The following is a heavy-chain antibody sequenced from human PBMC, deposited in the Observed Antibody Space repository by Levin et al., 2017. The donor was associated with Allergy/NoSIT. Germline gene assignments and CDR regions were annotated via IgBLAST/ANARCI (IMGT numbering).Heavy chain of an antibody. CDR1: GFTFRSSW. J-gene: IGHJ4*02. D-gene: IGHD4-17*01. Sequence: LSLTCVASGFTFRSSWMNWVRQAPGKGLEWVANIKRDGSERYYVDSVKGRFTISRDNAKNSLYLQMSSLRAEDTAVYYCARDRDGDYYFDNWGQGTLVTVSS. CDR3: ARDRDGDYYFDN. CDR2: IKRDGSER. V-gene: IGHV3-7*01.